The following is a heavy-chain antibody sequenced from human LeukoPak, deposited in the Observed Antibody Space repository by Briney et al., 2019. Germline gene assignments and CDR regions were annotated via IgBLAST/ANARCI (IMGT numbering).Heavy chain of an antibody. CDR3: AREAGDFWSGPYYFDY. Sequence: SETLSLTCTVSGGSISSYYWSWIRRPPGKGLEWIGYIYYSGSTNYNPSLKSRVTISVDTSKNQFSLKLSSVTAADTAVYYCAREAGDFWSGPYYFDYWGQGTLVTVSS. J-gene: IGHJ4*02. D-gene: IGHD3-3*01. V-gene: IGHV4-59*01. CDR2: IYYSGST. CDR1: GGSISSYY.